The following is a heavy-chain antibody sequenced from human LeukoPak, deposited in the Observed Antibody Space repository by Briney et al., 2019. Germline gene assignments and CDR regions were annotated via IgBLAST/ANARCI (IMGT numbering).Heavy chain of an antibody. J-gene: IGHJ5*02. CDR1: GYTFTSYG. Sequence: ASVKVSCKASGYTFTSYGISWVRQAPGQGLEWMGWISAYNGNTNYAQKLQGRVTMTTDTSTSTAYMELRSLRSDDTAVYYCARESMYDSSGYYYRWGQGTLVTVSS. CDR3: ARESMYDSSGYYYR. D-gene: IGHD3-22*01. V-gene: IGHV1-18*01. CDR2: ISAYNGNT.